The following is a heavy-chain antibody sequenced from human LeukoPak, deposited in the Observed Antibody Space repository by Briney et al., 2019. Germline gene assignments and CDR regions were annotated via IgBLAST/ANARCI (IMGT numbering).Heavy chain of an antibody. CDR1: GGSISSSSYY. V-gene: IGHV4-39*07. D-gene: IGHD3-10*01. CDR3: ARDLFGYYYGSGSYYDY. Sequence: PSETLSLTRTVSGGSISSSSYYWGWIRQPPGKGLEWIGSIYYSGSTYYNPSLKSRVTISVDTSKNQFSLKLSSVTAADTAVYYCARDLFGYYYGSGSYYDYWGQGTLVTVSS. CDR2: IYYSGST. J-gene: IGHJ4*02.